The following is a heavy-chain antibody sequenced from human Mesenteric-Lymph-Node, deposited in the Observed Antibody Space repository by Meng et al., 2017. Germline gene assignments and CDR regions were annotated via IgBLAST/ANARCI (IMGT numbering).Heavy chain of an antibody. CDR1: GGSISSSNW. J-gene: IGHJ4*02. Sequence: QVLLQGSGPGLVKPSGTLSLTCAVSGGSISSSNWWSLVRQPPGKGLEWIGKIYHSGITIYNPSLKSRVTMSVDNSKNQFSLKLNSMTAADTAVYYCARDPTGGEDHQRVWGQGTLVTVSS. D-gene: IGHD1-14*01. CDR2: IYHSGIT. V-gene: IGHV4-4*02. CDR3: ARDPTGGEDHQRV.